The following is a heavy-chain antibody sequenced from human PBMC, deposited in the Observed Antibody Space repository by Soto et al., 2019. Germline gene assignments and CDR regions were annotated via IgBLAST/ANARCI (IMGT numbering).Heavy chain of an antibody. J-gene: IGHJ5*02. CDR1: GYTFTALY. CDR2: VNPNTGLT. CDR3: TTLRLDP. Sequence: ASVKVSCEASGYTFTALYMNWVRQAPGQGLEWMGWVNPNTGLTRYAQKFQDRVTMTRDTSINTAYMELRGLTSDDTAVYYCTTLRLDPWGQGTLVTVSS. D-gene: IGHD3-9*01. V-gene: IGHV1-2*02.